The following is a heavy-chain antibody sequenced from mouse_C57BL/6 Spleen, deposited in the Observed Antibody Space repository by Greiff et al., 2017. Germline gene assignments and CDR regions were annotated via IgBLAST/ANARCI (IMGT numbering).Heavy chain of an antibody. CDR2: ISSGGDYI. Sequence: EVKLQESGEGLVKPGGSLKLSCAASGFTFSSYAMSWVRQTPEKRLEWVAYISSGGDYIYYADTVKGRFTISRDNARNTLYLQMSSLKSEDTAMYYCTRVPGSSFDYWGQGTTLTVSS. V-gene: IGHV5-9-1*02. CDR3: TRVPGSSFDY. D-gene: IGHD1-1*01. J-gene: IGHJ2*01. CDR1: GFTFSSYA.